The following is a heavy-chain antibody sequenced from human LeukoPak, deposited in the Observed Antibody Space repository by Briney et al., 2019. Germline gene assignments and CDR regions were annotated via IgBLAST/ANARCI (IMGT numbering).Heavy chain of an antibody. J-gene: IGHJ5*02. D-gene: IGHD2-2*02. CDR3: ASLGYCSSTSCYTGNWFDP. Sequence: SETLSLTCTVSGGSISSGGYYWSWIRQHPGKGLEWIGCIHYSGSTYYNPSLKSRGTISIDTSKNQFSLRLNSVTAADTAVYYCASLGYCSSTSCYTGNWFDPWGQGTLVTVSS. CDR1: GGSISSGGYY. V-gene: IGHV4-31*03. CDR2: IHYSGST.